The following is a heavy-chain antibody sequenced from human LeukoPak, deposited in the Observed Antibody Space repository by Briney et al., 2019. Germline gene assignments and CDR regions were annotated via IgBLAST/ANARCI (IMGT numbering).Heavy chain of an antibody. CDR2: IFPGDSDT. CDR1: GNSFTNYW. D-gene: IGHD2-15*01. V-gene: IGHV5-51*01. J-gene: IGHJ4*02. Sequence: GESLKISCKGSGNSFTNYWIGWVRQMPGKGLEWMGIIFPGDSDTRYSPSLQGQVTISVDKSIFTAYLQWGSLKASDTAIYYCARRYSDPNSYHSWGFDFDYWGQGTVVTVSS. CDR3: ARRYSDPNSYHSWGFDFDY.